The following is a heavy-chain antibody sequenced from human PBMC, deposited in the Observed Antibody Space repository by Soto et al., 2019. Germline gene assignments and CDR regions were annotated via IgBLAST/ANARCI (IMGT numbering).Heavy chain of an antibody. V-gene: IGHV3-23*01. CDR2: ISGSGGST. J-gene: IGHJ4*02. CDR3: AKDPSPSIAAAMADY. CDR1: GFTFSSYS. Sequence: GGCLRLSCAASGFTFSSYSMNWVRQAPGKGLKWVSYISGSGGSTYYADSVKGRFTISRDNSKNTLYLQMNSLRAEDTAVYYCAKDPSPSIAAAMADYWGQGTLVTVSS. D-gene: IGHD6-13*01.